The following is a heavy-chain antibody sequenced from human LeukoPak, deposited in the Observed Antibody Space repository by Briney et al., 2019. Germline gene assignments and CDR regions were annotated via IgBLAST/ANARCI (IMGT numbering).Heavy chain of an antibody. V-gene: IGHV4-31*03. J-gene: IGHJ4*02. CDR2: IYYSGST. CDR1: GGSISSGGYY. D-gene: IGHD4-23*01. CDR3: ARSTVVMFGYFDY. Sequence: SQTLSLTCTVSGGSISSGGYYWSWIRQHPGKGLEWIGYIYYSGSTYYNPSLKSRVTISVDTSKNQFSLKLSSVTAADTAVYYCARSTVVMFGYFDYWGQGTPVTVSS.